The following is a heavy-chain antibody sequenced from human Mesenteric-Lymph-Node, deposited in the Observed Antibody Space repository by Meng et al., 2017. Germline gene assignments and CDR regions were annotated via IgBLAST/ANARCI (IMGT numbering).Heavy chain of an antibody. J-gene: IGHJ4*02. CDR3: ARVVGATTKEFDY. D-gene: IGHD1-26*01. Sequence: GESLKISCAASGFTFSSYGMHWVRQAPGKGLEWVAVIWYDGSNKYYADSVKGRFTISRDNSKNTLYLQMNSLRAEDTAVYYCARVVGATTKEFDYWGQGTLVTVSS. CDR2: IWYDGSNK. V-gene: IGHV3-33*01. CDR1: GFTFSSYG.